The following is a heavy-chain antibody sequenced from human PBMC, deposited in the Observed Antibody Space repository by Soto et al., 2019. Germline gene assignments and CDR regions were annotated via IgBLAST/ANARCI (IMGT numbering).Heavy chain of an antibody. CDR1: GFTFSSYA. CDR3: AKDRTGYYYGSGSYYKY. J-gene: IGHJ4*02. CDR2: ISGSGGST. V-gene: IGHV3-23*01. D-gene: IGHD3-10*01. Sequence: EVQLLESGGGLVQPGGSLRLSCAASGFTFSSYAMSWVRQAPGKGLEWVSAISGSGGSTYYADSVKGRFTISRDNSKNTPYLQIKSLRAEDTAVYYWAKDRTGYYYGSGSYYKYWGQGTLVTVSS.